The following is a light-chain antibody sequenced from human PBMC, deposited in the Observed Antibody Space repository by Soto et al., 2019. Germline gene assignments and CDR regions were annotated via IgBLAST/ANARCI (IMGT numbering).Light chain of an antibody. V-gene: IGKV1-33*01. CDR1: QDISNY. CDR3: QQYDNLPIT. J-gene: IGKJ5*01. CDR2: DAS. Sequence: DIQMTQSPSSLSASVGDRVTITCQASQDISNYLNWYQQKPGKAPKLLIYDASNLETGVPSRFSESGSGTDFTFTISSLQPEDIATYYCQQYDNLPITFGQGTRLESK.